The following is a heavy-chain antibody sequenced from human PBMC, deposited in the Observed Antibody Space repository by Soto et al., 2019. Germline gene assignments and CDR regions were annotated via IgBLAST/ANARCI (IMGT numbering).Heavy chain of an antibody. J-gene: IGHJ6*02. CDR3: AKFDGYFYYGMDV. CDR1: GFTLRGYA. V-gene: IGHV3-23*01. CDR2: ISGTDRST. Sequence: PGGSLRLSCVASGFTLRGYAMGWVRQAPGRGLEWVSFISGTDRSTNYADSVKGRSTISRDNSKNTVVLQMNSLRVEDTARYYCAKFDGYFYYGMDVWGQGTPVTVSS.